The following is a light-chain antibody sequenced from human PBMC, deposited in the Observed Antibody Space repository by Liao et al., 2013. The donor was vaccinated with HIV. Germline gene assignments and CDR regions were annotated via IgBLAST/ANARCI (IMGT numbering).Light chain of an antibody. CDR3: QAWDSSTVV. V-gene: IGLV3-1*01. J-gene: IGLJ2*01. Sequence: SFELTQPPSVSVSPGQTATITCSGDKLGDKYACWYQQKPGQSPVLVIYQDNKRPSRIPARFSGSNSGNTATLTISGTQSMDEADYYCQAWDSSTVVFGGGTKLTVL. CDR2: QDN. CDR1: KLGDKY.